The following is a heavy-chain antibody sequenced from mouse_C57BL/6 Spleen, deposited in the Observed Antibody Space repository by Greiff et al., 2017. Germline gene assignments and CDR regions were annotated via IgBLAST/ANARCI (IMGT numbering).Heavy chain of an antibody. V-gene: IGHV1-64*01. Sequence: QVQLQQPGAELVKPGASVKLSCKASGYTFTSYWMHWVKQRPGQGLEWIGMIHPNSGSTNYNEKFKSKATLTVDKSSSTAYMQLSSLTSEDSAVYYCPRERELGHCDYWGQGTTLTVSS. CDR2: IHPNSGST. CDR1: GYTFTSYW. CDR3: PRERELGHCDY. J-gene: IGHJ2*01. D-gene: IGHD4-1*01.